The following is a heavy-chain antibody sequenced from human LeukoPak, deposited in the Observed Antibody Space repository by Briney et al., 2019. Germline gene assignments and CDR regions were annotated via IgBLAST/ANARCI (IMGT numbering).Heavy chain of an antibody. CDR1: GYSFTSYW. J-gene: IGHJ3*02. D-gene: IGHD6-13*01. V-gene: IGHV5-51*01. CDR2: IYPGDSDT. Sequence: GESLKISCKGSGYSFTSYWIGWVRQMPGKGLEWMGIIYPGDSDTRYSPSFQGQVTISADKSISTAYLQWSSLKASDTAMYYCARRPRIAAAGNDAFDIWGQGTMVTVSS. CDR3: ARRPRIAAAGNDAFDI.